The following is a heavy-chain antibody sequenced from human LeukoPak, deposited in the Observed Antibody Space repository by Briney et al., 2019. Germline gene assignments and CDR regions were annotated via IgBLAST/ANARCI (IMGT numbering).Heavy chain of an antibody. CDR2: IYPGDSDT. D-gene: IGHD2-15*01. CDR3: ARRVAAVKYYYYYYMDV. V-gene: IGHV5-51*01. Sequence: GESLKISCKGSGYSFTSYWIGWVRQMPGKGLEWMGIIYPGDSDTRYSPSFQGQVTISADKSISTAYLQWSGLKASDTAMYYCARRVAAVKYYYYYYMDVWGKGTTVTVSS. CDR1: GYSFTSYW. J-gene: IGHJ6*03.